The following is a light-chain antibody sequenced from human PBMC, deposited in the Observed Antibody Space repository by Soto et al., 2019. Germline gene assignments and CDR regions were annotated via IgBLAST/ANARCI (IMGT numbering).Light chain of an antibody. J-gene: IGKJ1*01. CDR2: GAS. Sequence: EIVLTQSPGTLSLSPGERATLSCRASQSVSSSYLAWYQQKPGQAPGLLIYGASSRATGIPDRFSGSGSGTDFPLTISRLEPEDFAGYFCQQYGSSTWTFGQGTKVEIK. V-gene: IGKV3-20*01. CDR3: QQYGSSTWT. CDR1: QSVSSSY.